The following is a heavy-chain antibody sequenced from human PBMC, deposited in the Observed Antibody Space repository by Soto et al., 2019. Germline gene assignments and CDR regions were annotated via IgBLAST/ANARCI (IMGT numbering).Heavy chain of an antibody. CDR2: ISGTGGTT. CDR1: GFTFSSYA. V-gene: IGHV3-23*01. D-gene: IGHD6-25*01. CDR3: AKFFVETGGSSGWPWSFHF. Sequence: PGGSLRLSCAASGFTFSSYAMSWVRQAPGKVLEWVSAISGTGGTTYYADSVKGRFTISRDNSRNTLHLQMSSLRAEDTAIYYCAKFFVETGGSSGWPWSFHFWGQGTLVTVSS. J-gene: IGHJ4*02.